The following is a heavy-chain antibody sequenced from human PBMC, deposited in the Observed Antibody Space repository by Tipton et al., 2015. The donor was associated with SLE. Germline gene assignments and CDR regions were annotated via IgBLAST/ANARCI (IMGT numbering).Heavy chain of an antibody. CDR3: ARDLGRSSRGYFDY. Sequence: LRLSCTVSGGSISSGSYYWSWIRQPTGKGLEWIGYIYTSGSTNYNPSLKSRVTISVDTSKNQFSLKLSSVTAADTAVYYCARDLGRSSRGYFDYWGQGTLVTVSS. CDR2: IYTSGST. D-gene: IGHD6-6*01. J-gene: IGHJ4*02. CDR1: GGSISSGSYY. V-gene: IGHV4-61*09.